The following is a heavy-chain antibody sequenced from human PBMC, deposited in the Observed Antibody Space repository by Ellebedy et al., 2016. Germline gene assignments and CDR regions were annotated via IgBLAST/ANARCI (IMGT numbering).Heavy chain of an antibody. V-gene: IGHV3-74*01. CDR2: VSPDGSAT. CDR1: GLTFSNYW. Sequence: HTGGSLRLSCAASGLTFSNYWMHWVRQVPGEGLVWVSRVSPDGSATSYADSVKGRFTISRDNARNTLYLQMNSLRAEDTAIYYCTRDRGIGSHGDYWGQGTLVTVSS. D-gene: IGHD1-26*01. CDR3: TRDRGIGSHGDY. J-gene: IGHJ4*02.